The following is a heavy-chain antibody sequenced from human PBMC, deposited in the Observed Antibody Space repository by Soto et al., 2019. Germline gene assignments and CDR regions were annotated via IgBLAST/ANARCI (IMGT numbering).Heavy chain of an antibody. D-gene: IGHD3-10*01. Sequence: SETLSLTCTVSGGSISSYYWSWIRQPPGKGLEWIGYIYYSGSTNYNPSLKSRVTISVDTSKNQFSLKLSSVTAADTAVYYCARRRYGSGSSNTLGVVDYWGQGTLVTVSS. CDR1: GGSISSYY. CDR2: IYYSGST. V-gene: IGHV4-59*08. J-gene: IGHJ4*02. CDR3: ARRRYGSGSSNTLGVVDY.